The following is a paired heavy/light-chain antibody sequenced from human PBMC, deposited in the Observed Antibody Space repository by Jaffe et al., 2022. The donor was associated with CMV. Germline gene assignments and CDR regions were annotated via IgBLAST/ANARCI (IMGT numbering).Heavy chain of an antibody. Sequence: VQLVESGGALVQPGRSLRLSCKASGFTFEDYGMHWVRQAPGKGLEWVSGITWNSGSIGYAESVKGRFTISRDNAKNSLYLQMSGLRPEDTALYYCAKAISIFGVIINADAFDIWGQGTMVTVSP. CDR1: GFTFEDYG. J-gene: IGHJ3*02. V-gene: IGHV3-9*01. D-gene: IGHD3-3*01. CDR2: ITWNSGSI. CDR3: AKAISIFGVIINADAFDI.
Light chain of an antibody. CDR1: SLGNKY. J-gene: IGLJ2*01. Sequence: SYELTQPTSVSVSPGQTASITCSGDSLGNKYVCWYQQKPGQSPVVVIYQDAKRPSGIPERFSGSNSGNTATLTISGTQAMDEADYYCQAWDSSTAVFGGGTKLTV. CDR2: QDA. V-gene: IGLV3-1*01. CDR3: QAWDSSTAV.